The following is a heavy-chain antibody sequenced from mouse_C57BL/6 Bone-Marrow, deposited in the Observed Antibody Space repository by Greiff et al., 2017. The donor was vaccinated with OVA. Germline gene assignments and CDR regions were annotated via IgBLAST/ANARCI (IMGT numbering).Heavy chain of an antibody. D-gene: IGHD3-2*02. CDR3: ARGSSGYADYAMDY. Sequence: VQLKQSGPELVKPGASVKISCKASGYTFTSYYIHWVKQMPGQGLEWIGWIYPGSGNTKYNEKFKGKATLTADTSSSTAYMQLSSLTSEDSAVYYGARGSSGYADYAMDYWGPGTSVTVAS. CDR2: IYPGSGNT. CDR1: GYTFTSYY. V-gene: IGHV1-66*01. J-gene: IGHJ4*01.